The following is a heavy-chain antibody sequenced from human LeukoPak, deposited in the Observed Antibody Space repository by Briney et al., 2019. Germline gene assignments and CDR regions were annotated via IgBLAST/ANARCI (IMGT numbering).Heavy chain of an antibody. CDR3: ARLKIDGTHFDY. CDR2: IYVGGSA. V-gene: IGHV3-53*01. Sequence: GGSLRLSCAASGFTVSNNYMSWVRQTPGKGLEWVSVIYVGGSAYYADSVKGRFTISGDSSKNTLYLQMNSLRAEDTAVYYCARLKIDGTHFDYWGQGTLVTVPS. J-gene: IGHJ4*02. CDR1: GFTVSNNY. D-gene: IGHD3-9*01.